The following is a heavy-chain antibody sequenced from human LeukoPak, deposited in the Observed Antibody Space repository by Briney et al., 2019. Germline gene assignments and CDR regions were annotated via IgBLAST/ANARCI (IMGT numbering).Heavy chain of an antibody. CDR2: ISYDGSNK. V-gene: IGHV3-30*03. CDR1: GFSFRKYG. D-gene: IGHD2/OR15-2a*01. Sequence: PGGSLRLSCSASGFSFRKYGMHWVRQAPDKGLEWISVISYDGSNKYYGDSVRGRFTISRDNSKKMLFLEMNSLRVEDTAVYYCARELTNDNNSSTYGAPGKWGQGTLVTVSS. CDR3: ARELTNDNNSSTYGAPGK. J-gene: IGHJ4*02.